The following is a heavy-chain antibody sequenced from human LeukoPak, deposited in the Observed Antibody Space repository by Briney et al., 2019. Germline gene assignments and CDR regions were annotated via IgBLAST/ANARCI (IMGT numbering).Heavy chain of an antibody. Sequence: SETLSLTCTVSSHSISTYYWRWTRQPTGEGLEWIGYICRSGNTTYNPYLKITVTILVDTSKKQFSLKLSSVTAADTAVYYCAKITYRIREIEYWGQGTLVTVSS. CDR2: ICRSGNT. V-gene: IGHV4-59*08. J-gene: IGHJ4*02. CDR3: AKITYRIREIEY. D-gene: IGHD1-26*01. CDR1: SHSISTYY.